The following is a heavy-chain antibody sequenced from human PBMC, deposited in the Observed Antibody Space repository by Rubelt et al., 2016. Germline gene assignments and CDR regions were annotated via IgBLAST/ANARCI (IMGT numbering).Heavy chain of an antibody. CDR2: IYYSGST. D-gene: IGHD4-17*01. V-gene: IGHV4-59*01. Sequence: QVQLQESGPGLVKPSETLSLTCTVSGGSISSYYWSWIRQPPGKGLEWIGYIYYSGSTNYNPSLKSRVTISVDTSKNQFSLKLSSVTAADTAVYYCASLQGPNGALWGQGTLVTVSS. CDR3: ASLQGPNGAL. J-gene: IGHJ4*02. CDR1: GGSISSYY.